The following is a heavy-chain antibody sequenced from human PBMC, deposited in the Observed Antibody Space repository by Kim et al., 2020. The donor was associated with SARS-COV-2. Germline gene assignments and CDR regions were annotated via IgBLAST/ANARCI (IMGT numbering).Heavy chain of an antibody. J-gene: IGHJ3*02. Sequence: SETLSLTCTVSGGSISSSSYYWGWIRQPPGKGLEWIGSIYYSGTTYHNPSLKSRVTISVDTSKNQFSLKLRSVTAADTAVYYCPAITAGIVVVDMWGQGTMVTVSS. CDR3: PAITAGIVVVDM. CDR2: IYYSGTT. D-gene: IGHD2-15*01. CDR1: GGSISSSSYY. V-gene: IGHV4-39*01.